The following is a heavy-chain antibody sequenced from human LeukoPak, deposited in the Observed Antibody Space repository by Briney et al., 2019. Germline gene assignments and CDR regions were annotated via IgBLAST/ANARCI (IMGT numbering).Heavy chain of an antibody. J-gene: IGHJ4*02. Sequence: GGSLRLSCAASGFTFSSYWMSWVHQAPGKGLEWVANIKQDGSEKYYVDSVKGRFTISRDNAKNSLYLQMNSLRAEDTAVYYCARDLGYIVVVVAATPVYFDYWGQGTLVTVSS. CDR1: GFTFSSYW. V-gene: IGHV3-7*01. CDR3: ARDLGYIVVVVAATPVYFDY. D-gene: IGHD2-15*01. CDR2: IKQDGSEK.